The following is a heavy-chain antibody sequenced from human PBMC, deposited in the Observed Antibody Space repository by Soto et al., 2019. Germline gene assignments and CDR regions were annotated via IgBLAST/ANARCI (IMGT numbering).Heavy chain of an antibody. J-gene: IGHJ6*02. CDR2: IIPILGIT. Sequence: ASVKVSCKASGGTFSSYTISWVRQAPGQGLEWMGRIIPILGITNYAQKFQGRVTMTTDTSTSTVHMELSSLRSEDTAVYYCARGNRRSDGMDVWGQGTTVTVSS. D-gene: IGHD1-1*01. CDR3: ARGNRRSDGMDV. CDR1: GGTFSSYT. V-gene: IGHV1-69*02.